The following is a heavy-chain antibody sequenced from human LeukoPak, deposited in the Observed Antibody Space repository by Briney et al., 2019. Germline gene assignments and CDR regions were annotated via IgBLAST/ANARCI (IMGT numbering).Heavy chain of an antibody. J-gene: IGHJ4*02. Sequence: GGSLRLSCAASGFTFSSYWMSWIRQAPGKGLEWISYISGSGSDIYYADSVTGRFTMSRDNAKNSLFLQMNSLRAEDTAVYYCARGHYGLDYWGQGTLVTVSS. CDR2: ISGSGSDI. V-gene: IGHV3-11*01. D-gene: IGHD3-16*01. CDR1: GFTFSSYW. CDR3: ARGHYGLDY.